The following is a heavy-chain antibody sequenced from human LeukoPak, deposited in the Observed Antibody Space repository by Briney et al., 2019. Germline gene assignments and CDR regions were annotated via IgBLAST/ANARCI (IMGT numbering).Heavy chain of an antibody. V-gene: IGHV1-2*02. J-gene: IGHJ3*02. D-gene: IGHD2-2*02. CDR3: ARNVQAAILDAFDI. Sequence: ASVKVSCKASGYTFTAYYMHWVRQAPGQGLEWMGWINPNSGGTNYAQKFQGRVTMTRDMSISTAYMDLSRLRSDDTAVYYCARNVQAAILDAFDIWGRGTMVTVSS. CDR1: GYTFTAYY. CDR2: INPNSGGT.